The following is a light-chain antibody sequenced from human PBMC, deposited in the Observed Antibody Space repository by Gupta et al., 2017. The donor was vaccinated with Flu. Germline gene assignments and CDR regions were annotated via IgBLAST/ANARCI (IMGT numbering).Light chain of an antibody. CDR3: QQYGSSPLT. V-gene: IGKV3-20*01. CDR2: GAS. Sequence: GTLSLSPGERATLSCRASQSVSSTFVAWYQQKPGQAPRLLIYGASNRATGIPDSFSGSGSGTDFTLTISRLEPEDFAVYYCQQYGSSPLTFGGGTKVEIK. CDR1: QSVSSTF. J-gene: IGKJ4*01.